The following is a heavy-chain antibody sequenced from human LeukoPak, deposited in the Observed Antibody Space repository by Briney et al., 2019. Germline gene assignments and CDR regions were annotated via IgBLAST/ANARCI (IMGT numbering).Heavy chain of an antibody. CDR2: INNDGSFT. J-gene: IGHJ3*02. D-gene: IGHD5-12*01. CDR1: GFTFSSYW. CDR3: ARDGVTTTPLDI. V-gene: IGHV3-74*03. Sequence: PGGSLRLSCAASGFTFSSYWMHWVRQAPGKGLVWLSLINNDGSFTTYADSVKGRFTISRDNAKNTLYLQMNSLRAEDTAVYFCARDGVTTTPLDIWGQGTMVTVSS.